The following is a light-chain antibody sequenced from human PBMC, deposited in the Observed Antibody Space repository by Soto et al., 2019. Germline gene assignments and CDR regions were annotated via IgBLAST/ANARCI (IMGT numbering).Light chain of an antibody. CDR3: QQYMSSVT. J-gene: IGKJ1*01. CDR2: GAS. Sequence: EIVLTQSPGSLSLSPGQRATLSCRASQSVDTTFFAWYQKKPGQAHRILIYGASKRATGIPDRFSGSGSGTDFTLIISRLEPEDFAVYYCQQYMSSVTFGQGTKVEIK. CDR1: QSVDTTF. V-gene: IGKV3-20*01.